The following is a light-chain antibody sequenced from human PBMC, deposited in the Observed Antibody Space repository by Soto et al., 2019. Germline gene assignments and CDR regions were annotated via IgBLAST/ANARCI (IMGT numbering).Light chain of an antibody. CDR3: QHYNSFPWT. J-gene: IGKJ1*01. Sequence: DIQMAQSPSTLSSSFWCMCTITFLASQSVSSWLAWFQQKPGKAPKLLIYKASSLESGVPSRFSGSGSGTDFTLTINRLQPDDFATYYCQHYNSFPWTFGQGTKVDIK. CDR1: QSVSSW. V-gene: IGKV1-5*03. CDR2: KAS.